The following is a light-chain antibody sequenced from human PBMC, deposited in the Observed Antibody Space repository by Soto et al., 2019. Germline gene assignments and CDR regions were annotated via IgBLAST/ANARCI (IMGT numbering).Light chain of an antibody. V-gene: IGKV3-20*01. CDR3: HQYGSSPLT. J-gene: IGKJ4*01. Sequence: SDSLAWYQQKPGKAPRLLIYGASSRANGIPDRFSGSGSGTDFTLTISRLEPEDFAVYYCHQYGSSPLTFGGGTKV. CDR2: GAS. CDR1: SDS.